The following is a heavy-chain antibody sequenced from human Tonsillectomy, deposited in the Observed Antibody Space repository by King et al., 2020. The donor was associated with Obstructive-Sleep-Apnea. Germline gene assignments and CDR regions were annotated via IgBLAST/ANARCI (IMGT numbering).Heavy chain of an antibody. CDR3: AGGRCSGGSCRDSYYYGMDV. D-gene: IGHD2-15*01. CDR2: IYYSGST. CDR1: GGSISSGGYY. Sequence: QLQESGPGLVKPSQTLSLTCTVSGGSISSGGYYWSWIRQHPGKGLEWIGYIYYSGSTYYNPSLKSRVTISVDTSKNQFSRKLSSVTAADTAVSYWAGGRCSGGSCRDSYYYGMDVWGQGTTVTVSS. V-gene: IGHV4-31*03. J-gene: IGHJ6*02.